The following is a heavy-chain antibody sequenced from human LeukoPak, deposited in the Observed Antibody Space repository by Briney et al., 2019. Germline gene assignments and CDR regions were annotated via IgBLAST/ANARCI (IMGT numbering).Heavy chain of an antibody. J-gene: IGHJ3*01. Sequence: PGGSLRLSCAASGFTFSTYAMGWVRQVPGKGLEWVSGISNTAGFTYYADSVKGRFTISRDNSKNTLYLQLNSLRAEDTAVYYCAKSNYYCSDSCQPDDAFDVWGQGTTVTVSS. V-gene: IGHV3-23*01. CDR2: ISNTAGFT. CDR1: GFTFSTYA. D-gene: IGHD2-15*01. CDR3: AKSNYYCSDSCQPDDAFDV.